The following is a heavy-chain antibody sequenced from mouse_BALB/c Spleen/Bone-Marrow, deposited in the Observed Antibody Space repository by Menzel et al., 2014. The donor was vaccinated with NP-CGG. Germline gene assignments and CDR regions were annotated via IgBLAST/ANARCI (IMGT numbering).Heavy chain of an antibody. Sequence: VKLVESGAELVRPGTSVKVSCKASGYAFTNYLIEWVKQRPGQGLEWIGVINPGSGGTNYNEKSKGKATLTADKSSSTAYIQRSSLTSDDSAVYFFARRITVVVPPAYWGQGTLVTVSA. D-gene: IGHD1-1*01. CDR1: GYAFTNYL. CDR2: INPGSGGT. CDR3: ARRITVVVPPAY. J-gene: IGHJ3*01. V-gene: IGHV1-54*01.